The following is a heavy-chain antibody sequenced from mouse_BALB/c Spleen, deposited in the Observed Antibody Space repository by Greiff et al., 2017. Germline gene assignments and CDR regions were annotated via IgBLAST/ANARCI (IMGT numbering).Heavy chain of an antibody. D-gene: IGHD1-1*01. J-gene: IGHJ3*01. CDR2: ISYSGST. CDR3: ARGDYYGSPWFAY. Sequence: DVKLVESGPGLVKPSQSLSLTCTVTGYSITSDYAWNWIRQFPGNKLEWMGYISYSGSTSYNPSLKSRISITRDTSKNQFFLQLNSVTTEDTATYYCARGDYYGSPWFAYWGQGTLVTVSA. V-gene: IGHV3-2*02. CDR1: GYSITSDYA.